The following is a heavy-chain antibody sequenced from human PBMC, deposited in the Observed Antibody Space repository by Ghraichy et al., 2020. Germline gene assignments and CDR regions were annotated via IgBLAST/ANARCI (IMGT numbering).Heavy chain of an antibody. J-gene: IGHJ4*02. Sequence: GESLNISCVASGFTIDDYTMHWVRQPPGKGLEWVSLITWDGSSTYYADSVKGRFTISRDKSKNSLFLQMNSLTSEDTALYYFAKDKEGYGSGSPYFDHWGQGTPVTVSS. CDR1: GFTIDDYT. D-gene: IGHD3-10*01. CDR3: AKDKEGYGSGSPYFDH. V-gene: IGHV3-43*01. CDR2: ITWDGSST.